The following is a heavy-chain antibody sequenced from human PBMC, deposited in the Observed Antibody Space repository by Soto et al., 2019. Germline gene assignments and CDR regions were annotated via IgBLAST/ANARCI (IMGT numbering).Heavy chain of an antibody. J-gene: IGHJ4*02. V-gene: IGHV4-31*03. D-gene: IGHD3-3*01. CDR1: GGSISSGGYY. CDR2: IYYGGST. Sequence: NPSETLSLTCTVSGGSISSGGYYWSWIRPHPGKGLEWIGYIYYGGSTYYNPSLKSRVTISVDTSKNQFSLKLSSVTAADTAVYYCARAGYDFWSGYYDYWGQGTLVTVSS. CDR3: ARAGYDFWSGYYDY.